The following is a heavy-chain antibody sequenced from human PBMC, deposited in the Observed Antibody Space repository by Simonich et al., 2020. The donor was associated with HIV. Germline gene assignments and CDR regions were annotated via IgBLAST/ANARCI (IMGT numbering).Heavy chain of an antibody. V-gene: IGHV4-59*08. Sequence: QETGPGLVKPSETLSLTCTVSGGSISSFYWSWIRQHPGKGLEWIGYIYYSGSTNHNPSLKSRVTISVDTSKNQFSLQLSSVTAADTAVYYCARYYGGNTEVDYWGQGTLVTVSS. CDR2: IYYSGST. CDR3: ARYYGGNTEVDY. J-gene: IGHJ4*02. D-gene: IGHD3-10*01. CDR1: GGSISSFY.